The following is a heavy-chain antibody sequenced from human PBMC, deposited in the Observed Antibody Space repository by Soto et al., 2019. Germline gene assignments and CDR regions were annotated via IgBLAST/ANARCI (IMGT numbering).Heavy chain of an antibody. J-gene: IGHJ6*03. CDR2: INPSGGST. V-gene: IGHV1-46*01. D-gene: IGHD3-3*01. Sequence: ASVKVSCKASGYTFTSYYMHWVRQAPGQGLEWMGIINPSGGSTSYAQKFQGRVTMTRDTSTSTVYMELSSLRSDDTAVYYCARENYDFWSGYPNYYYHEDVWGKGTTVTVSS. CDR1: GYTFTSYY. CDR3: ARENYDFWSGYPNYYYHEDV.